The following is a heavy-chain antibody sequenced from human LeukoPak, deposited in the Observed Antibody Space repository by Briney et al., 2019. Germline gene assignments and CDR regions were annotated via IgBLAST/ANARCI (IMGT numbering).Heavy chain of an antibody. J-gene: IGHJ4*02. V-gene: IGHV4-4*02. CDR3: ASLPVLRAARRLVGFDY. D-gene: IGHD6-6*01. CDR1: GGSISSSNW. Sequence: SGTLSLTCAVSGGSISSSNWWSWVRQPPGKGLEWIGEIYHSGSTNYNPSLKSRVTISVDTSKNQFSLKLSSVTAADTAVYYCASLPVLRAARRLVGFDYWGQGTLVTVSS. CDR2: IYHSGST.